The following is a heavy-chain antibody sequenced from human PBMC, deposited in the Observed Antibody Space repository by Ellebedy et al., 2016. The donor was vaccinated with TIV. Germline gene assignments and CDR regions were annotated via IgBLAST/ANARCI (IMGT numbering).Heavy chain of an antibody. D-gene: IGHD2-8*01. J-gene: IGHJ4*02. CDR3: ARDLRGTLKGGY. Sequence: AASVKVSCKASGGTFSSYVFSWVRQAPGQGLEWMGWISVYNGNTRYSQKFQGRVNMTTDTSTTTVSMELRSLRSDDTAVYYCARDLRGTLKGGYWGQGTLVTVSS. V-gene: IGHV1-18*01. CDR1: GGTFSSYV. CDR2: ISVYNGNT.